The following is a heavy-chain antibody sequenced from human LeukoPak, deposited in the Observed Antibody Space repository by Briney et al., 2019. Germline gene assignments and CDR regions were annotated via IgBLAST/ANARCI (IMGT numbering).Heavy chain of an antibody. Sequence: PGKSLRLSCAASGFTFEDYAMHWVRQAPGKGPEWVSGISSSGDSMAYADSVKGRFTISRDNAKNSLSLQMSSLRMEDTAFYYCTKASVLYCVGAGCYSDHFDYWGQGTLVTVSS. CDR1: GFTFEDYA. D-gene: IGHD2-15*01. CDR2: ISSSGDSM. V-gene: IGHV3-9*01. J-gene: IGHJ4*02. CDR3: TKASVLYCVGAGCYSDHFDY.